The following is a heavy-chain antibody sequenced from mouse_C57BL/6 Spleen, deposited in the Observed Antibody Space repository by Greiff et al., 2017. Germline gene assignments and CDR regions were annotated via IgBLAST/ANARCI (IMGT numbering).Heavy chain of an antibody. Sequence: VQLQESGAELVRPGTSVKVSCKASGYAFTNYLIEWVKQRPGQGLEWIGVFNPGSGGTNYNEKFKGKATLTADTSSRTAYMQLSSLTSEDSAVYFCASDGSSYWYFDVWGTGTTVTVSS. D-gene: IGHD1-1*01. CDR1: GYAFTNYL. V-gene: IGHV1-54*01. CDR3: ASDGSSYWYFDV. J-gene: IGHJ1*03. CDR2: FNPGSGGT.